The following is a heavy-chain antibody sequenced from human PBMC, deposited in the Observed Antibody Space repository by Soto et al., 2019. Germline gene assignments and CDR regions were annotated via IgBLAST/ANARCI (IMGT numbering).Heavy chain of an antibody. CDR3: AREDKAAAGTFDY. D-gene: IGHD6-13*01. CDR1: ACSISSGGYY. CDR2: HNDSGST. V-gene: IGHV4-31*03. Sequence: QVQLQESGPGLVKPSQTPSLTCTVAACSISSGGYYWSWIRQHSGKGLEWIGYHNDSGSTYYNPSLKCCVTVSVGTAKNQFSLKRCSVTAADTAVYDCAREDKAAAGTFDYWGQGPLVTVSS. J-gene: IGHJ4*02.